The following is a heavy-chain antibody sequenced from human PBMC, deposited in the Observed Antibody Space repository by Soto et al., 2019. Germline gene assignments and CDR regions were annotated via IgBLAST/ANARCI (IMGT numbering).Heavy chain of an antibody. CDR1: GFTFGDYA. J-gene: IGHJ4*02. V-gene: IGHV3-49*04. CDR2: VRSKAYGGTT. CDR3: TRVMVAAMFFDY. D-gene: IGHD2-15*01. Sequence: GGSLRLSCTASGFTFGDYAMSWVRQAPGKGLEWVGFVRSKAYGGTTEYAASVKGRFTISRDDSKSIAYLQMNSLKTEDTAVYYCTRVMVAAMFFDYWGQGTLVTV.